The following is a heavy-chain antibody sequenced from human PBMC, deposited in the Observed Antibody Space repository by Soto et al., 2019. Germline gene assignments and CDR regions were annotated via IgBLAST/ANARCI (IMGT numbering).Heavy chain of an antibody. V-gene: IGHV4-59*01. D-gene: IGHD6-13*01. CDR1: GGSISSYY. CDR2: IYYSGST. J-gene: IGHJ6*02. CDR3: ARIGQQLRYYYGMDV. Sequence: SETLSLTCTASGGSISSYYWSWIRQPPGKGLEWIGYIYYSGSTNYNPSLKSRVTISVDTSKNQFSLKLSSVTAADTAVYYCARIGQQLRYYYGMDVWGQGTTVTVSS.